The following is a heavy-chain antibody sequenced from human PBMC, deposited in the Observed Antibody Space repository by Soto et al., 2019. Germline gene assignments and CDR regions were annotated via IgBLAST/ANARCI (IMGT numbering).Heavy chain of an antibody. CDR2: IYYSGST. J-gene: IGHJ4*02. CDR1: GGSISSSSYY. CDR3: ARQVRELLPFDY. V-gene: IGHV4-39*01. D-gene: IGHD1-26*01. Sequence: PETLSLTCTVSGGSISSSSYYWGWIRQPPGKGLEWIGSIYYSGSTYYNPSLKRRVTISVDTSKNQFSLKLSSVTAADTAVYYCARQVRELLPFDYWGQGTLVTVSS.